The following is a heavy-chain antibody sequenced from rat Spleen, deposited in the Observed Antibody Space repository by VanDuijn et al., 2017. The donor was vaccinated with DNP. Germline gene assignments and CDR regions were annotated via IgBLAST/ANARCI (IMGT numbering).Heavy chain of an antibody. CDR1: GFTFSDYN. CDR3: TSPVPSGHYVMDA. CDR2: IIHDGKRT. D-gene: IGHD4-3*01. J-gene: IGHJ4*01. V-gene: IGHV5S10*01. Sequence: EVQLVESGGGLVQPGRSRKLSCAASGFTFSDYNMAWVRQAPKKGLEWVATIIHDGKRTYYGDSVKGRFTISRDNTKSILYLQMDSLRSEDTATYYCTSPVPSGHYVMDAWGQGTSVTVSS.